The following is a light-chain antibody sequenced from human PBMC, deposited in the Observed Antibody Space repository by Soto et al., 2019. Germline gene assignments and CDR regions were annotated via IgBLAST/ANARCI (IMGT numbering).Light chain of an antibody. CDR1: QSISDS. Sequence: DIQMTQSPSTLSASVGDRVTITGRASQSISDSLAWYQQKPGKAPKLLIYEASSLKSGVPSRFSGSRSGTEYTLTISSLQPDDFATYYCQQYYGYWTFGQGTKVEIK. CDR3: QQYYGYWT. CDR2: EAS. V-gene: IGKV1-5*03. J-gene: IGKJ1*01.